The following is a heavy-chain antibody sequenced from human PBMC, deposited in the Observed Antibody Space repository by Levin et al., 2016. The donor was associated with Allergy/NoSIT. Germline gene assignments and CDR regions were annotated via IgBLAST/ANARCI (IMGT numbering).Heavy chain of an antibody. CDR1: GGTFSSET. CDR3: ASRRDCGGGSCYPAPFDY. CDR2: IIPIFGIT. J-gene: IGHJ4*02. V-gene: IGHV1-69*02. Sequence: SVKVSCKAPGGTFSSETISWVRQAPGQGLEWMGRIIPIFGITNYAQKFRGRVTITADKSTSTAYMEVSSLRSEDTAVYYCASRRDCGGGSCYPAPFDYWGQGTLVTVSS. D-gene: IGHD2-15*01.